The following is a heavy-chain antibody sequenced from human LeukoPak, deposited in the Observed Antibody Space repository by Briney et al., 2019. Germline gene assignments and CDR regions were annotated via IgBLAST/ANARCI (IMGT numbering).Heavy chain of an antibody. D-gene: IGHD7-27*01. V-gene: IGHV4-61*02. CDR2: IYTSGST. J-gene: IGHJ4*02. Sequence: SETLSLTCTVSGGSISSGSYYWSWIRQPAWKGLEWIGRIYTSGSTNYNPSLKSQVTISVDTSKNQFSLKLSSVTAADTAVYYCARGLGFDYWGQGTLVTVSS. CDR3: ARGLGFDY. CDR1: GGSISSGSYY.